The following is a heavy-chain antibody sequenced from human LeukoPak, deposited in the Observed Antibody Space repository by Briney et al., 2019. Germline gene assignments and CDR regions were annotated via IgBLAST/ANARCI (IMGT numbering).Heavy chain of an antibody. V-gene: IGHV3-23*01. J-gene: IGHJ4*02. Sequence: SGGSLRLSCAASGFTFSSYAMSWVRQAPGKGLEWVSAISGSGGSTYYADSVKGRFTISRDNSKNTLYLQMNSLRAEDTAVYYCATVKTGNHDYWGQGTLVTVSS. CDR2: ISGSGGST. D-gene: IGHD4-23*01. CDR3: ATVKTGNHDY. CDR1: GFTFSSYA.